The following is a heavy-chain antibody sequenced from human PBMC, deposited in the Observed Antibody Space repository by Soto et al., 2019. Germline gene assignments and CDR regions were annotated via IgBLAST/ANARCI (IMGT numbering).Heavy chain of an antibody. D-gene: IGHD6-19*01. Sequence: EVQLVESGGGVVQPGGSLRLSCAASGLILGEHYTHWVRQAPAKGLEWIGRIRNKANSNTTEYAATVKGRFTISRDESKNSVDLQMNSLKTEDRAMYYCARFLVAGPYFYGMDVWGRGTTVTVSS. V-gene: IGHV3-72*01. CDR2: IRNKANSNTT. J-gene: IGHJ6*02. CDR1: GLILGEHY. CDR3: ARFLVAGPYFYGMDV.